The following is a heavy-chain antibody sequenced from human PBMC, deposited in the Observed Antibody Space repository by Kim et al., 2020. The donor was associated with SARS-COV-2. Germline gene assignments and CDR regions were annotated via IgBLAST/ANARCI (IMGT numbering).Heavy chain of an antibody. CDR3: ARILQSSYGFDN. J-gene: IGHJ4*02. V-gene: IGHV4-4*01. Sequence: YIPSLRSRLTISVDKSRSQFSLKLSSVTAADTAVYFCARILQSSYGFDNWGQGTLVTVSS. D-gene: IGHD3-16*01.